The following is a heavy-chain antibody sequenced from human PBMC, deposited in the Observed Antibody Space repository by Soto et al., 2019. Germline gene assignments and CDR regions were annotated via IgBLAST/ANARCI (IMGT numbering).Heavy chain of an antibody. D-gene: IGHD6-19*01. V-gene: IGHV1-69*01. J-gene: IGHJ5*02. CDR1: GGTFSSYA. CDR3: ARLGGNSSGWYSFGRRWFAR. Sequence: QVQLVQSGAEVKKPGSSVKVSCKASGGTFSSYAISWVRQAPGQGLEWIGGLIPIFGTANDAQKFKGRVIITADESTSTAYMELSSLRSDDTAVYYSARLGGNSSGWYSFGRRWFARWGEGTLVTVSS. CDR2: LIPIFGTA.